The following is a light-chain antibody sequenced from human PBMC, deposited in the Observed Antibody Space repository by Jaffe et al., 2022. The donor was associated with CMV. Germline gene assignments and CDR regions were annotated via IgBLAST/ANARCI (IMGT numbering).Light chain of an antibody. CDR1: SGSFARNY. Sequence: FMLTQPHSVSESPGKTVIISCTRTSGSFARNYVQWYQQRPGSAPTLVMYEDNQRPSGVPDRFSGSIDSSSRSASLTISGLRTEDEADYYCQSHDNTIQVFGGGTRLTVL. J-gene: IGLJ3*02. CDR2: EDN. CDR3: QSHDNTIQV. V-gene: IGLV6-57*04.